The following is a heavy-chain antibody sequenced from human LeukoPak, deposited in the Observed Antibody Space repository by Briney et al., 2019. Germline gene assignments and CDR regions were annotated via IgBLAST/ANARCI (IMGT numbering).Heavy chain of an antibody. D-gene: IGHD2-15*01. CDR2: ISSSSSYI. CDR1: GFTFSSYS. J-gene: IGHJ5*02. V-gene: IGHV3-21*01. CDR3: ASPTGLGYCSGGSCYGPDYNWFDP. Sequence: GGSLRLSCAASGFTFSSYSMNWVRQAPGKGLEWVSSISSSSSYIYYADSVKGRFTISRDNAKNSLYLQMNSLGAEDTAVYYCASPTGLGYCSGGSCYGPDYNWFDPWGQGTLVTVSS.